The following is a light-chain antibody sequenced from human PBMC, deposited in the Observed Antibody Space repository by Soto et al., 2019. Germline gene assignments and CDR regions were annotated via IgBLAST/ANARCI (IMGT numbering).Light chain of an antibody. V-gene: IGLV2-8*01. CDR2: EVT. J-gene: IGLJ3*02. CDR3: TSYVGNDIWV. CDR1: SSDVGAYKY. Sequence: QSALTQPPSASGSPGQSVTISCTGTSSDVGAYKYVSWYQQYPGKAPKLMIYEVTKRPSGVPDRFSGSKSGNTASLTGSWSQAEDEADYYCTSYVGNDIWVFGGGTKDTVL.